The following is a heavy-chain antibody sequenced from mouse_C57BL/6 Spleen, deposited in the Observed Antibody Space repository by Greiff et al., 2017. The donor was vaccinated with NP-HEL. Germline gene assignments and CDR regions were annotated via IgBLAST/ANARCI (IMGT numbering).Heavy chain of an antibody. CDR3: ARGIYDGYYQYYYAMDY. CDR1: GYTFTSYW. CDR2: IYPGSGST. D-gene: IGHD2-3*01. J-gene: IGHJ4*01. Sequence: QVQLQQSGAELVKPGASVKMSCKASGYTFTSYWITWVKQRPGQGLEWIGDIYPGSGSTNYNEKFKSKATLTVDTSSSTAYMQLSSLTSEDSAVYYCARGIYDGYYQYYYAMDYWGQGTSVTVSS. V-gene: IGHV1-55*01.